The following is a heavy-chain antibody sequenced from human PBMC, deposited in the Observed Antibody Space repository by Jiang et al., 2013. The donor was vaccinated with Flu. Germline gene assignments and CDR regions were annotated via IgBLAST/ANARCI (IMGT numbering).Heavy chain of an antibody. CDR3: ARGDYDFWSGYYKGNWFDP. J-gene: IGHJ5*02. D-gene: IGHD3-3*01. V-gene: IGHV1-8*01. CDR2: MNPNSGNT. Sequence: TSYDINWVRQATGQGLEWMGWMNPNSGNTGYAQKFQGRVTMTRNTSISTAYMELSSLRSEDTAVYYCARGDYDFWSGYYKGNWFDPWGQGTLVTVSS. CDR1: TSYD.